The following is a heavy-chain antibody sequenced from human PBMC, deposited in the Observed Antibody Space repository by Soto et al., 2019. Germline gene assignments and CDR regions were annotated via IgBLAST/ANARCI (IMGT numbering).Heavy chain of an antibody. CDR3: ARESSGITLYGMDV. D-gene: IGHD1-7*01. Sequence: ASVKVSCKASGYTFTGQYMHWVRQAPGQGLEWMGWINPNSGDTNYAQKFQGRVTMTRATSIGTAYMELSSLRSNDTAIYYRARESSGITLYGMDVWGQGTTVTVSS. CDR1: GYTFTGQY. V-gene: IGHV1-2*02. CDR2: INPNSGDT. J-gene: IGHJ6*02.